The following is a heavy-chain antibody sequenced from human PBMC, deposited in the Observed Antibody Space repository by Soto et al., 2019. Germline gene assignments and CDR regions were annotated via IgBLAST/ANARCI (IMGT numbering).Heavy chain of an antibody. D-gene: IGHD3-22*01. CDR2: IYWDDDK. V-gene: IGHV2-5*02. J-gene: IGHJ1*01. CDR3: ALQKYYYDSSGYYSGAEYSQP. CDR1: GFSLSTSGVG. Sequence: QITLKESGPTLVKPTQTLTLTCTFSGFSLSTSGVGVGWIRQPPGKALEWLALIYWDDDKRYSPSLKSRLTIPKDTSKTQVVLTITNMDPVDTATYYCALQKYYYDSSGYYSGAEYSQPWGQGTLVTFSS.